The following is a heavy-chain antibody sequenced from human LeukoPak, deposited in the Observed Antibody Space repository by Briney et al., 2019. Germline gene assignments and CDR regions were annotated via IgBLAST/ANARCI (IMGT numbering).Heavy chain of an antibody. J-gene: IGHJ5*02. V-gene: IGHV1-46*01. CDR3: ARVSGSGSYYNP. Sequence: ASVKVSCKASGYTFTSCYMHWVRQAPGQGLEWMGIINPSGGSTSYAQKFQGRVTMTRDTSTSTVYMQLRSLRSEDTTVYYCARVSGSGSYYNPWGQGTLVTVSS. CDR2: INPSGGST. CDR1: GYTFTSCY. D-gene: IGHD3-10*01.